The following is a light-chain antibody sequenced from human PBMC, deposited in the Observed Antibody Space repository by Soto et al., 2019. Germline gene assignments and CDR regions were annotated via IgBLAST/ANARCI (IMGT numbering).Light chain of an antibody. CDR1: SGHSSYA. V-gene: IGLV4-69*01. Sequence: QPVLTQSPSVSASLGASVKLTCTLSSGHSSYAIAWHQQQPEKGPRYVMKVNSDGSHSKGDGIPDRFSGSSSGAERYLTISSLQSEDEADYYCQTWGTGIHGVFGGGTKVTVL. CDR3: QTWGTGIHGV. J-gene: IGLJ3*02. CDR2: VNSDGSH.